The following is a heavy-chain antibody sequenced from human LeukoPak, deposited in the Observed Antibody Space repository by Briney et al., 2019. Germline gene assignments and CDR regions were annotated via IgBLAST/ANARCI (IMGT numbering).Heavy chain of an antibody. D-gene: IGHD5-24*01. J-gene: IGHJ4*02. Sequence: ASVKVSCKASGYTFTGYYIHWVRQAPGQGLEWMGRTSPNSGDTNYAQKFQGRVTMTRDTSISTAYMELSSLRSDDTAVYYCTRRENAYWGQGTLVTVSS. V-gene: IGHV1-2*06. CDR3: TRRENAY. CDR2: TSPNSGDT. CDR1: GYTFTGYY.